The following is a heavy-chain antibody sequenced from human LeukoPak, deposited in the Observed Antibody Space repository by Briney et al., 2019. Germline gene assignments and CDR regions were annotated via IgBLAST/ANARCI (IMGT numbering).Heavy chain of an antibody. CDR2: IYYSGST. V-gene: IGHV4-59*01. CDR1: GGSISSYY. Sequence: KTSETLSLTCTVSGGSISSYYWSWIRQPPGKGLEWIGYIYYSGSTNYNPSLKSRVTISVDTSKNQFSLKLSSVTAADTAVYYCARANYYDSSGYFDYWGQGTLGTVSS. J-gene: IGHJ4*02. D-gene: IGHD3-22*01. CDR3: ARANYYDSSGYFDY.